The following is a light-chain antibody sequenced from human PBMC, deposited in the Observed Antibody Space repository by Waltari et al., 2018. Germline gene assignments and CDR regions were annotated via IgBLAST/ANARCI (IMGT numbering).Light chain of an antibody. CDR1: SSDVGGYNY. J-gene: IGLJ3*02. CDR2: AVT. V-gene: IGLV2-14*01. CDR3: SSFTSSSTLRV. Sequence: QSALTQPASVSGSPGQSITISCTGTSSDVGGYNYVSWYQQHPGKAPKLMIYAVTKLPSGVSTRFSGSKSGNTASLTISGLQAEDEADYYCSSFTSSSTLRVFGGGTKLTVL.